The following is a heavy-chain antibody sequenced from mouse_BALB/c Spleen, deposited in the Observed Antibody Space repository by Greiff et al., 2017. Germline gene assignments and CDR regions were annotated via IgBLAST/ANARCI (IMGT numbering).Heavy chain of an antibody. Sequence: QVQLQQSGAELVKPGAPVKLSCKASGYTFTSYWMNWVKQRPGRGLEWIGRIDPSDSETHYNQKFKDKATLTVDKSSSTAYIQLSSLTSEDSAVYYCARGDYGSSYANFDYWGQGTTLTVSS. J-gene: IGHJ2*01. CDR3: ARGDYGSSYANFDY. CDR2: IDPSDSET. D-gene: IGHD1-1*01. CDR1: GYTFTSYW. V-gene: IGHV1-69*02.